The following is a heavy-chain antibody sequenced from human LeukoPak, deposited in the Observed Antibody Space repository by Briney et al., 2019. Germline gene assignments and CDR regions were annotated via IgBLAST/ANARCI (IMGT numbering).Heavy chain of an antibody. CDR2: IYSGGST. D-gene: IGHD2-2*01. CDR3: AKEVVVPAAIRYYYYYYYMDV. Sequence: GGSLRLSCAASGFTVSSNYMSWVRQAPGKGLEWVSVIYSGGSTYYADSVKGRFTISRDNSKNTLYLQMNSLRAEDTAVYYCAKEVVVPAAIRYYYYYYYMDVWGKGTTVTVSS. J-gene: IGHJ6*03. V-gene: IGHV3-53*01. CDR1: GFTVSSNY.